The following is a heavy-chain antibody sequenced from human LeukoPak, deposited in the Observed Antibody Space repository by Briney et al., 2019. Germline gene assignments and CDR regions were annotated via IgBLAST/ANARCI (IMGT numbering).Heavy chain of an antibody. D-gene: IGHD4-17*01. V-gene: IGHV3-21*04. CDR2: ISSSSSYI. Sequence: PGGSLRLSCAASGFTFSSYSMNWVRQAPGKGLEWVSSISSSSSYIYYADPVKGRFTISRGNAKNSLYLQMNSLRAEDMALYYCAKDIALTVTTALDYWGQGTLVTVSS. J-gene: IGHJ4*02. CDR3: AKDIALTVTTALDY. CDR1: GFTFSSYS.